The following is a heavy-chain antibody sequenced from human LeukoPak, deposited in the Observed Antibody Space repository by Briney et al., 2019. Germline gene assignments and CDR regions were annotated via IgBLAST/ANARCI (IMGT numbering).Heavy chain of an antibody. V-gene: IGHV4-39*07. D-gene: IGHD3-10*01. CDR1: GASISNYY. J-gene: IGHJ5*02. Sequence: SETLSLTCNVSGASISNYYWVWIRQPPGKGPEWIGGIYHSGTTYSGSTYYNPPLKIRVTISLDTSKNQFSLKVGSMTAADTAVYYCATAESYHLPNWFDPWGQGTLVTVSS. CDR2: IYHSGTTYSGST. CDR3: ATAESYHLPNWFDP.